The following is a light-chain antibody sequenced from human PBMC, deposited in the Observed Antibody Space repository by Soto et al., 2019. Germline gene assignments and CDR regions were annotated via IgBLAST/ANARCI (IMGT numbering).Light chain of an antibody. CDR1: SSDVGNYKF. V-gene: IGLV2-14*01. CDR2: EVT. Sequence: QSALTQPASASGSPGQSITISCTGTSSDVGNYKFVSWYQQHPGKAPKLIIYEVTYRPSGVSSRFSGSKSGNTASLTISGLQAEDEADYYCTSYTTTSTLVFGTGAKLTVL. J-gene: IGLJ1*01. CDR3: TSYTTTSTLV.